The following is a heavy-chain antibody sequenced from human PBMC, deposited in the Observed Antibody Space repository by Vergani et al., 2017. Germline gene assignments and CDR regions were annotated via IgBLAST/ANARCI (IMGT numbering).Heavy chain of an antibody. J-gene: IGHJ3*02. V-gene: IGHV3-30*03. Sequence: QVVESGGGVVQPGRSLRLSCAGSGFPFSGYGMPWVRQAQGKGLEWVAMITYEGSNVEYADSVNGRFTVSRDNSKNTVYLEMNSLRAGDTAVYYCARDHRDYNNYPVTFDIWLQGSMVTVSS. CDR1: GFPFSGYG. CDR3: ARDHRDYNNYPVTFDI. CDR2: ITYEGSNV. D-gene: IGHD5-24*01.